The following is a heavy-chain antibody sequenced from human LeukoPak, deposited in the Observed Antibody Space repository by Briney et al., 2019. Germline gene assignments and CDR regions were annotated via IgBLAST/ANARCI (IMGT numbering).Heavy chain of an antibody. CDR3: ARGLRRWFWAAAGNYYYMDV. D-gene: IGHD6-13*01. V-gene: IGHV4-34*01. CDR1: GGSFSGYY. CDR2: INHSGST. Sequence: PSETLSLTCAVYGGSFSGYYWSWIRQPPGKGLEWIGEINHSGSTNYNPSLKSRVTISVDTSKNQFSLKLSSVTAADTAVYYCARGLRRWFWAAAGNYYYMDVWGKGTTVTISS. J-gene: IGHJ6*03.